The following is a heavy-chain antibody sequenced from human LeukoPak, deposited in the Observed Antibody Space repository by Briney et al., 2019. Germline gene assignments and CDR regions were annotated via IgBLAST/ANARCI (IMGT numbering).Heavy chain of an antibody. D-gene: IGHD3-22*01. CDR3: ARGGSSSGYYMVEY. CDR2: INPNSGGT. CDR1: GYTFTTYY. J-gene: IGHJ4*02. Sequence: ASVKVSCKASGYTFTTYYMHWVRQAPGQGLEWMGWINPNSGGTNYAQKFQGRVTMTRDTSISTAYMELSRLRSDDTAVYYCARGGSSSGYYMVEYWGQGTLVTVSS. V-gene: IGHV1-2*02.